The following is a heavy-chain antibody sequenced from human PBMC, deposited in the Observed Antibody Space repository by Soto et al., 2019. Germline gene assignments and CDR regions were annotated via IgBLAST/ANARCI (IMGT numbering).Heavy chain of an antibody. CDR2: IYYSGST. CDR1: GGSISSYY. V-gene: IGHV4-59*01. CDR3: ARVVGVTYDILNGYPNWCGP. D-gene: IGHD3-9*01. J-gene: IGHJ5*02. Sequence: PSENLSLTCTVSGGSISSYYWSWIRQPPGKGLEWIGYIYYSGSTNYNPSLKSRVTISVDTSKNQFSLKLSSVTAADTAVYYWARVVGVTYDILNGYPNWCGPWGQGTLVIVSS.